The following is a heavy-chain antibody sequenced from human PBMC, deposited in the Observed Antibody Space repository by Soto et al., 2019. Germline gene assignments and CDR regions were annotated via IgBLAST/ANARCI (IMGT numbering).Heavy chain of an antibody. CDR1: GFTFNTHA. D-gene: IGHD6-19*01. J-gene: IGHJ4*02. CDR2: TSYEGSTK. V-gene: IGHV3-30-3*01. CDR3: ATQFTGWSYYFDH. Sequence: QVQLVESGGGVVQPGRSLRLSCTASGFTFNTHAMHWVRQAPGKGLEWVAVTSYEGSTKYYADYAQGRFTISRDNSKNTLYLQMTSPRAEDTAVYYCATQFTGWSYYFDHLGQGTLVTVSS.